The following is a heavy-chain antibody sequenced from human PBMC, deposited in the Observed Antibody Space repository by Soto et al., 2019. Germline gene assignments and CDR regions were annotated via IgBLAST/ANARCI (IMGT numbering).Heavy chain of an antibody. D-gene: IGHD2-2*01. CDR2: IYHSGST. J-gene: IGHJ4*02. V-gene: IGHV4-59*12. CDR3: PRAPAR. CDR1: GGSISSDY. Sequence: PSETLSLTCTVSGGSISSDYWSWIRQPPGKGLEWIGYIYHSGSTYYNPSLKSRVTISVDRSKNQFSLKLSSVTAADTAVYYCPRAPARWGQGTLVTVSS.